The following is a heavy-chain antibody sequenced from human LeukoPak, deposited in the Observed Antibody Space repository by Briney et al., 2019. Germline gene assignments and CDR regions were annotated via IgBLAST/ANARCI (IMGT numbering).Heavy chain of an antibody. Sequence: ASVTVSCKASGGTFSSYAISWVRQATGQGLEWMGWMNPNSGNTGYAQKFQGRVTMTRNTSISTAYMELSSLRSEDTAVYYCARGIGTVTHDYWGQGTLVTVSS. CDR2: MNPNSGNT. D-gene: IGHD3/OR15-3a*01. J-gene: IGHJ4*02. CDR3: ARGIGTVTHDY. CDR1: GGTFSSYA. V-gene: IGHV1-8*02.